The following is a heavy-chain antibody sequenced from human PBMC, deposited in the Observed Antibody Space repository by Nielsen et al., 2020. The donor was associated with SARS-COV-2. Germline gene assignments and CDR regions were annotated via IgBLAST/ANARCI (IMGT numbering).Heavy chain of an antibody. J-gene: IGHJ3*02. CDR2: IYHTGST. D-gene: IGHD1-14*01. CDR1: GGSISSSSYY. V-gene: IGHV4-31*03. CDR3: ARGIRPRHVFDI. Sequence: SETLSLTCIVSGGSISSSSYYWSWIRQHPEWGLEWVGYIYHTGSTYYNAALESRVSISADMSKNQFSLELTSLTAADTAVYYCARGIRPRHVFDIWGQGTMVTVSS.